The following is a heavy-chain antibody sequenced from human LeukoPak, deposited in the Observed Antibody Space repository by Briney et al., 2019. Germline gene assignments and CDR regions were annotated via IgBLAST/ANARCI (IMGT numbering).Heavy chain of an antibody. J-gene: IGHJ4*02. CDR3: ARDGSCFDF. CDR2: IKGDGSKI. Sequence: GGSLRLSCGAPGFTFSEYWMSWVRQAPGRGPEWVANIKGDGSKIYYVDSVKGRFTISRDNDKNSLYLQMNNLGVEDTAVYHCARDGSCFDFWGQGALVTVSS. V-gene: IGHV3-7*01. CDR1: GFTFSEYW. D-gene: IGHD2-15*01.